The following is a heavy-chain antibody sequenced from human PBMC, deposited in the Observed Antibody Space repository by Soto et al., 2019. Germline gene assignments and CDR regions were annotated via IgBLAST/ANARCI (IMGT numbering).Heavy chain of an antibody. CDR1: GFTFSSYA. CDR3: ANPVGVAGNPTFYYYMDV. V-gene: IGHV3-23*01. J-gene: IGHJ6*03. Sequence: GGSLRLSCAASGFTFSSYAMSWVRQAPGKGLEWVSAISGSGGSTYYADSVKGRFTISRDNSKNTLYLQMNSLRAEDTAVYYCANPVGVAGNPTFYYYMDVWGKGTTVTVSS. D-gene: IGHD6-19*01. CDR2: ISGSGGST.